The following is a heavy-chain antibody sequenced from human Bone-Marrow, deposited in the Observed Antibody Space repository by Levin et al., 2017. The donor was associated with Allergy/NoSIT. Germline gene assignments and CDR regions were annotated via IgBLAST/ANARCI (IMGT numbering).Heavy chain of an antibody. Sequence: SETLSLTCTVSGGSINSYYWTWVRQPPGKGLEWIGYIYYSGSTNYNPSLKSRLTISLDTSKKQFSLNLSSVTAADTAVYYCARVTPRTIFGVVLFDYWGQGTPVTVSS. CDR2: IYYSGST. V-gene: IGHV4-59*01. D-gene: IGHD3-3*01. CDR1: GGSINSYY. J-gene: IGHJ4*02. CDR3: ARVTPRTIFGVVLFDY.